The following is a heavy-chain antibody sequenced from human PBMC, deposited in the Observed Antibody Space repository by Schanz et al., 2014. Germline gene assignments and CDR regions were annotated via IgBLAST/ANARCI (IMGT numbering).Heavy chain of an antibody. J-gene: IGHJ5*01. CDR2: IKQDGSAK. V-gene: IGHV3-7*01. D-gene: IGHD2-8*02. CDR3: ARDRDAGGYDS. Sequence: EVQLVESGGGLVQPGGSLRLCCVASGFTFSRYWMTWVRQAPGKGLEWVANIKQDGSAKNYVDSVKGRFTISRDNAKNSVYLQMHSLRAEDTALYYCARDRDAGGYDSWGQGTLVTVSS. CDR1: GFTFSRYW.